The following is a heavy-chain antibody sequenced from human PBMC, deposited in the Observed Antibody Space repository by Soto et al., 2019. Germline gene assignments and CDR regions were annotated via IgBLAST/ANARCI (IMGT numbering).Heavy chain of an antibody. V-gene: IGHV4-34*01. CDR3: ARGLGESRHPRDLDY. J-gene: IGHJ4*02. D-gene: IGHD3-10*01. Sequence: QVQLQQWGAGLLKPSETLSLTCAVYGGSFSGYYWCWIRQPPGKGLQWIGEINHSGSTNYNPSLKSRVTISVDTSKNHFSVKLSSVTAADTAVYYCARGLGESRHPRDLDYWGQGTLVTVSS. CDR1: GGSFSGYY. CDR2: INHSGST.